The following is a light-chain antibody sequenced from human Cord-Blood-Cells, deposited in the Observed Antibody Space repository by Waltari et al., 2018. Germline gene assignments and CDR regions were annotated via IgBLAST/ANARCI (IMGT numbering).Light chain of an antibody. CDR2: AAS. V-gene: IGKV1-6*01. CDR3: LQDYNFPPT. CDR1: QGIRKD. Sequence: AIQMTQSPSSLSASVGDRVTITCRASQGIRKDLGWYQQKPGKAPKLLIYAASSLQSGVPSRFSGSGSGTDFTLTISNLQSEDFATYECLQDYNFPPTFGHGTKVEIK. J-gene: IGKJ1*01.